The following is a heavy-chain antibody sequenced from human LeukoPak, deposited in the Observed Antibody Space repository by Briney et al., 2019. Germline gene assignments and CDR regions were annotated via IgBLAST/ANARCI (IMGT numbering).Heavy chain of an antibody. CDR2: FNPNSGGT. D-gene: IGHD6-6*01. CDR3: AREGLGGGYSSSSGPSDAFDI. V-gene: IGHV1-2*02. J-gene: IGHJ3*02. CDR1: GYTFTGYY. Sequence: ASVKVSCKASGYTFTGYYMHWVRQAPGQGLEWMGWFNPNSGGTNYAQKFQGRVTMTRDTSISTAYMELSRLRSDDTAVYYCAREGLGGGYSSSSGPSDAFDIWGQGTMVTVSS.